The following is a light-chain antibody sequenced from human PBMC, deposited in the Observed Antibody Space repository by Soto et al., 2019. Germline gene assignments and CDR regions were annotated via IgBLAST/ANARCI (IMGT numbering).Light chain of an antibody. CDR3: QSYDSSLSAPYV. J-gene: IGLJ1*01. V-gene: IGLV1-40*01. CDR1: SSNIGAGYG. CDR2: GNS. Sequence: QSVLTQPPSVSGAPGQRVTISCTGSSSNIGAGYGVYWYQHLPGTAPKLLIYGNSNRPSGVPDRFSGSKSGPSASLAITGLQAEDEADYYCQSYDSSLSAPYVFGTGTKVTV.